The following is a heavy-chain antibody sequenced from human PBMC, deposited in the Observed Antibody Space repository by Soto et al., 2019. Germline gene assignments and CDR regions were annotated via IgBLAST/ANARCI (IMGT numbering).Heavy chain of an antibody. CDR2: ISHSGNT. V-gene: IGHV4-61*01. CDR3: ANSNPTKTDYSLDY. Sequence: PSETLSLSCTVSGGSVSSDNSYWSWLRQTPGKGLEWIGFISHSGNTDYNPSLESRLIISLDTSNSQFSLKLNSVTAADTAVYYCANSNPTKTDYSLDYWGQGTLVTVSS. CDR1: GGSVSSDNSY. D-gene: IGHD2-21*01. J-gene: IGHJ4*02.